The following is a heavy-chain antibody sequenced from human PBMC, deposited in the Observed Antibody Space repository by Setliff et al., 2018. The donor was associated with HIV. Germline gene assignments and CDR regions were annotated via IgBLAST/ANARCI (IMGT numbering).Heavy chain of an antibody. CDR1: GGTFSSYA. D-gene: IGHD3-10*01. Sequence: SVKVSCKASGGTFSSYAISWVRKAPGQGLEWMGGIIPIFGTANDAQKFQGIVTIITNESTSTAYMVLSSMRSEDTAVYYCAREAYYYGSGSYYPPIYYYYYMDAWGKGTTVTVSS. J-gene: IGHJ6*03. CDR3: AREAYYYGSGSYYPPIYYYYYMDA. V-gene: IGHV1-69*05. CDR2: IIPIFGTA.